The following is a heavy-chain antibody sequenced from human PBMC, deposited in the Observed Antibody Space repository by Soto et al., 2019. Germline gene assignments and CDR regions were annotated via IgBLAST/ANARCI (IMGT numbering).Heavy chain of an antibody. D-gene: IGHD1-26*01. CDR1: GGTFSSYA. CDR3: ARMSGSYYYSYGMDV. CDR2: IIPIFGTA. Sequence: GASVNVCCKASGGTFSSYAISGGRQSPRQGLWWMGGIIPIFGTANYSQKFQGRVTITADESTSTAYMEMSSLRSEDRAVYYCARMSGSYYYSYGMDVWRQGTKVTAPQ. V-gene: IGHV1-69*13. J-gene: IGHJ6*01.